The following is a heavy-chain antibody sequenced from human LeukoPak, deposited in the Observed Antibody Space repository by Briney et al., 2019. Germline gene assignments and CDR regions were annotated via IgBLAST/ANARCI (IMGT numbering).Heavy chain of an antibody. CDR1: GFTFSSYV. D-gene: IGHD2-15*01. V-gene: IGHV3-30-3*01. CDR2: ISYDGSNK. J-gene: IGHJ5*02. CDR3: AREGGVVVTGWFDP. Sequence: GRSLRLSCAASGFTFSSYVMHWVRQAPGKGLGWVAVISYDGSNKYYADSVKGRFTISRDNSKNTLYLQMDSLRAEDTAVYYCAREGGVVVTGWFDPWGQGTLVTVSS.